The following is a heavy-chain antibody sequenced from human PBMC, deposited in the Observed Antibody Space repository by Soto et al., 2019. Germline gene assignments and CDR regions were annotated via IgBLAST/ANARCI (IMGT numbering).Heavy chain of an antibody. V-gene: IGHV3-30*18. J-gene: IGHJ6*02. CDR2: ISDDGSGK. CDR3: AKAGASRSFAYDGMDA. CDR1: GFKFSTFG. Sequence: QVHLVESGGGVVQPGMSLRLSCAASGFKFSTFGMHWVRQAPGKGLVWLSVISDDGSGKYYGDSVKGRFTISRDNSKDTWYLHMDSLRGEDTAVYWCAKAGASRSFAYDGMDAWGQGTTVTVSS. D-gene: IGHD3-16*01.